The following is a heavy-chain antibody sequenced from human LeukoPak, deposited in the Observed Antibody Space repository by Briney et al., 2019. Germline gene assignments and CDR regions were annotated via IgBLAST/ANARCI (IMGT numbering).Heavy chain of an antibody. CDR3: ARAPEYYYDSSGYHHDAFDI. CDR2: SSSSSSTI. CDR1: GFTFSSYS. Sequence: GGSLRLSCAASGFTFSSYSMNLVRQAPGKGLEWVSYSSSSSSTIYYADSVKGRFTISRDNAKNSLYLQMNSLRAEDTAVYYCARAPEYYYDSSGYHHDAFDIWGQGTMVTVSS. V-gene: IGHV3-48*01. D-gene: IGHD3-22*01. J-gene: IGHJ3*02.